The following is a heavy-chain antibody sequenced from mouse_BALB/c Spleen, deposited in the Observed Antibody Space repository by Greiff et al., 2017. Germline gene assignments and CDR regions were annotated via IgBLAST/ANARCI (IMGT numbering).Heavy chain of an antibody. J-gene: IGHJ1*01. D-gene: IGHD2-1*01. Sequence: EVQLVESGGGLVKPGGSLKLSCAASGFTFSDYYMYWVRQTPEKRLEWVATISDGGSYTYYPDSVKGRFTISRDNAKNNLYLQMSSLKSEDTAMYYCARDYGNYRYWYFDVWGAGTTVTVSS. CDR2: ISDGGSYT. CDR3: ARDYGNYRYWYFDV. V-gene: IGHV5-4*02. CDR1: GFTFSDYY.